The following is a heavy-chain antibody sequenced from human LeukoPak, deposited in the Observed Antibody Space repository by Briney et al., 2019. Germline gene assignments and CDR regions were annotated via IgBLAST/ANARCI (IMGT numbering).Heavy chain of an antibody. CDR3: ARDGGYSGFDYAFGI. J-gene: IGHJ3*02. V-gene: IGHV3-48*03. CDR1: GFTFNNYE. Sequence: GGSLRLSCAASGFTFNNYEMNWVRQAPGKGLEWVAYISGDGRTTHYADSVKGRFTISRDNAKNSLYLQLNSLRAEDTAVYYCARDGGYSGFDYAFGIWGQGTMVTVSP. D-gene: IGHD5-12*01. CDR2: ISGDGRTT.